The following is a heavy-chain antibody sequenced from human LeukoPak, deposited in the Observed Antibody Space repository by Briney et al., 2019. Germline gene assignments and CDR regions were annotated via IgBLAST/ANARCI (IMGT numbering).Heavy chain of an antibody. CDR3: ARVSCSSTSCYYDY. CDR2: IYSGGST. J-gene: IGHJ4*02. Sequence: GGSLRLSCAASGFTVSSNYMSWVRQAPGKGLEWVSVIYSGGSTYYADSVKGRFTISRHNSKNTLYLQMNSLRAEDTAVYYCARVSCSSTSCYYDYWGQGTLLTVSS. D-gene: IGHD2-2*01. CDR1: GFTVSSNY. V-gene: IGHV3-53*04.